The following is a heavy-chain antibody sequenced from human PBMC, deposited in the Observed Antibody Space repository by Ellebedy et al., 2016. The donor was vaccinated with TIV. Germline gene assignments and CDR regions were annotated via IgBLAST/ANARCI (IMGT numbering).Heavy chain of an antibody. Sequence: MPSETLSLTCTVSGGSSSSYYWSWIRQPPGKGLEWIGYIYNSEYTNYHPSLKSRVTISGDTSKKQFSLKLTPVTAADTAVYYCATHDSSGYYGGFDIWGQGTMVIVSS. CDR1: GGSSSSYY. CDR3: ATHDSSGYYGGFDI. CDR2: IYNSEYT. V-gene: IGHV4-59*08. D-gene: IGHD3-22*01. J-gene: IGHJ3*02.